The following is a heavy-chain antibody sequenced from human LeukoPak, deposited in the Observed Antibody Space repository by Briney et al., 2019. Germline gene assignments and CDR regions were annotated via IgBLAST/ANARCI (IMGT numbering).Heavy chain of an antibody. CDR2: IRQDGSVQ. J-gene: IGHJ4*02. CDR3: LLTTRTRAFDY. CDR1: GFTFSSYW. Sequence: GGSLRLSCAASGFTFSSYWRSWVRQAPGKGLEWVANIRQDGSVQNYVDSVKGRFTTYKDNPKNSVYLQMRRLRAEHTAVYYSLLTTRTRAFDYWGPGTPVTVSP. D-gene: IGHD1/OR15-1a*01. V-gene: IGHV3-7*01.